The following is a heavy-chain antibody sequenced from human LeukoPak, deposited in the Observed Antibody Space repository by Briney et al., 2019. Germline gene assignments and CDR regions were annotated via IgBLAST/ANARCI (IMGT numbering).Heavy chain of an antibody. D-gene: IGHD3-22*01. V-gene: IGHV3-23*01. CDR1: GFTFSVYA. J-gene: IGHJ6*03. CDR3: AKCLDYYDSRGYFYYYYMDV. Sequence: PGGSLRLSCAASGFTFSVYAMSWVRQAPGKGLEWVSAISGSGGSTYYADSVKGRFTISRDNSKNTLFLQMNSLRAEDTAVYYCAKCLDYYDSRGYFYYYYMDVWGKGTTVTVS. CDR2: ISGSGGST.